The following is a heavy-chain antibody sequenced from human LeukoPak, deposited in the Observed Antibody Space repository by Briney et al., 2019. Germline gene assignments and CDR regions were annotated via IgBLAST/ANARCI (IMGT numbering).Heavy chain of an antibody. CDR2: INSDGSST. CDR1: GFTFSSYW. CDR3: ARGGYCSGGSCYFPFDY. D-gene: IGHD2-15*01. Sequence: GGSLRLSCAASGFTFSSYWMHWVRQAPGKGLVWVSRINSDGSSTSYADSVKGRFTISRDNVKNTLYLQMNSLRAEDTAVYYCARGGYCSGGSCYFPFDYWGQGTLVTVSS. J-gene: IGHJ4*02. V-gene: IGHV3-74*01.